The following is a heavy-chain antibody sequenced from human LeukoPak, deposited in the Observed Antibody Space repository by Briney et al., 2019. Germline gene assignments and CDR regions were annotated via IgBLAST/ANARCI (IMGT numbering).Heavy chain of an antibody. CDR2: ISGSGGST. V-gene: IGHV3-23*01. Sequence: GGSLRLSCAASGFTFSSYAMSRVRQAPGKGLEWVSAISGSGGSTYYADSVKGRFTISRDNSKNTLYLQMNSLRAEDTAVYYCAKDRAAFGVVTDYWGQGTLVTVSS. CDR1: GFTFSSYA. D-gene: IGHD3-3*01. J-gene: IGHJ4*02. CDR3: AKDRAAFGVVTDY.